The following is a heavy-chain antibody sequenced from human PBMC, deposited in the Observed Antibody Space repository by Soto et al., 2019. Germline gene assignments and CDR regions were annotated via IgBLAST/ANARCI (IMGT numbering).Heavy chain of an antibody. CDR3: AREPQYSNHFDY. V-gene: IGHV1-18*01. CDR1: GYTFTSYG. Sequence: ASVKVSCKASGYTFTSYGISWARQAPGQGLEWMGWISAYNGNTNYAQKLQGRVTMTTDTSTCTAYMELRSLRSDDTAVYYCAREPQYSNHFDYWGQGTLVTVSS. D-gene: IGHD4-4*01. J-gene: IGHJ4*02. CDR2: ISAYNGNT.